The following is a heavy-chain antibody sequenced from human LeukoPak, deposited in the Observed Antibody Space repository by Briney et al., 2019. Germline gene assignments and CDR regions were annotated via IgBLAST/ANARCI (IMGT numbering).Heavy chain of an antibody. V-gene: IGHV3-21*01. CDR3: ARAYCTTNSCYTPYYFDY. Sequence: GGSLRLSCAASGFTFSSHSMNWVRQAPGKGLEWVSSISRSSSYLYYVDSVKGRFTISRDNAKNSLFLQMNSLRAEDTAVYYCARAYCTTNSCYTPYYFDYWGQGILVTVSS. J-gene: IGHJ4*02. CDR1: GFTFSSHS. CDR2: ISRSSSYL. D-gene: IGHD2-2*02.